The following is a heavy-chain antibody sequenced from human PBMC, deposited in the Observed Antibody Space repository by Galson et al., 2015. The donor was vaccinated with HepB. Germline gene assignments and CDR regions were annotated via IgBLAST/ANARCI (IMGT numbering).Heavy chain of an antibody. CDR1: GFTVSSNY. CDR2: TYSGGST. J-gene: IGHJ6*02. V-gene: IGHV3-53*04. Sequence: SLRLSCAASGFTVSSNYMSWVRQAPGKGLEWVSVTYSGGSTYYADSVKGRFTISRHNSKNTLYLQMNSLRAEDTAVYYCARENYYGSGSRDYYYGMDVWGQGTTVTVSS. CDR3: ARENYYGSGSRDYYYGMDV. D-gene: IGHD3-10*01.